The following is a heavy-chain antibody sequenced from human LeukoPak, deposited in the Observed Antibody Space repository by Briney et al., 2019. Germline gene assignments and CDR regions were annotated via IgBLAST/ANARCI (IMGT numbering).Heavy chain of an antibody. Sequence: SETLSLTCTVSGGSISGSYWSWIRQPPGKGLEWIAYMYNSGSTNYNPSLKSRVTISIDTSKNQFSLKVNSVTAADTAVYYCARGNYDSTGYYYMGDTLDIWGQGTMVTVSS. J-gene: IGHJ3*02. V-gene: IGHV4-59*12. D-gene: IGHD3-22*01. CDR3: ARGNYDSTGYYYMGDTLDI. CDR2: MYNSGST. CDR1: GGSISGSY.